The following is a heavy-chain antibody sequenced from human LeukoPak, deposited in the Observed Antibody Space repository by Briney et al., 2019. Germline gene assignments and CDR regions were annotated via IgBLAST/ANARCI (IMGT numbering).Heavy chain of an antibody. Sequence: GGSLRLSCAASGFTVSSNYMSWVRQAPGKGLEWVSVIYSGGSTYYADSVKGRFTISRDNSKNTLYLQMNSLRAEDTAVYYCARDEDYGDYGGFYFDYWGQGTLVTVSS. CDR2: IYSGGST. J-gene: IGHJ4*02. CDR3: ARDEDYGDYGGFYFDY. CDR1: GFTVSSNY. V-gene: IGHV3-53*01. D-gene: IGHD4-17*01.